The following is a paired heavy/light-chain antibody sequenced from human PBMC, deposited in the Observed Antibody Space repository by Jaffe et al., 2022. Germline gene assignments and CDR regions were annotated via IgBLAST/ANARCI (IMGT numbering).Light chain of an antibody. V-gene: IGLV4-69*01. CDR1: SGHSSYA. Sequence: QLVLTQSPSASASLGASVKLTCTLSSGHSSYAIAWHQQQPEKGPRYLMKLNSDGSHSKGDGIPDRFSGSSSGAERYLTISSLQSEDEADYYCQTWGTGIYVFGTGTKVTVL. CDR2: LNSDGSH. CDR3: QTWGTGIYV. J-gene: IGLJ1*01.
Heavy chain of an antibody. CDR1: GGSFSGYY. J-gene: IGHJ4*02. D-gene: IGHD3-16*02. Sequence: QVQLQQWGAGLLKPSETLSLTCAVYGGSFSGYYWSWIRQPPGKGLEWIGEINHSGSTNYNPSLKSRVTISVDTSKNQFSLKLSSVTAADTAVYYCARVFYDYIWGSYRYAYYFDYWGQGTLVTVSS. V-gene: IGHV4-34*01. CDR2: INHSGST. CDR3: ARVFYDYIWGSYRYAYYFDY.